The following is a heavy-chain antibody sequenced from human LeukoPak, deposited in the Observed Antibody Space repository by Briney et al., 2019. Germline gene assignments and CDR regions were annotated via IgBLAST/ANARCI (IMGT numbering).Heavy chain of an antibody. V-gene: IGHV4-59*01. CDR1: GGSISSYY. CDR3: ARDYYDSSGYYYSYYFDY. J-gene: IGHJ4*02. CDR2: IYYSGST. D-gene: IGHD3-22*01. Sequence: SETLSLTCTVSGGSISSYYWNWIRQPPGKGLEWIGYIYYSGSTNYNPSLKSRVTISVDTSKNQFSLKLSSVSAADTAVYYCARDYYDSSGYYYSYYFDYWGQGTLVTVSS.